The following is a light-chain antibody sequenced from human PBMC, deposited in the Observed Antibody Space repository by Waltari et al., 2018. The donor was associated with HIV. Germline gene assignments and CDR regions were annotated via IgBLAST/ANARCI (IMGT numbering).Light chain of an antibody. Sequence: DIVMTQSPDPLAVSLAARATINCKSSQSVLFSSQNKNYLAWYQQKPGQPPKLLISWASARESGVPDRFSGGGSGTDFTLTISSLQAEDVAVYFCQQYFISPPTFGRGTKLEI. CDR1: QSVLFSSQNKNY. V-gene: IGKV4-1*01. J-gene: IGKJ2*01. CDR2: WAS. CDR3: QQYFISPPT.